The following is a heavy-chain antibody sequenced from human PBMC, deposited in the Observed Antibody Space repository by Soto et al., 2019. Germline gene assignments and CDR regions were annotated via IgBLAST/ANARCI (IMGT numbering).Heavy chain of an antibody. Sequence: SETLSLTCAVYGGSFSGYYWSWIRQPPGKGLEWIGEINHSGSTNYNPSLKSRVTISVDTSKNQFSLKLSSVTAADTAVYYCARDGVIAARRVNLRGQTRYYFDYWGQGTLVTVSS. D-gene: IGHD6-6*01. V-gene: IGHV4-34*01. J-gene: IGHJ4*02. CDR1: GGSFSGYY. CDR2: INHSGST. CDR3: ARDGVIAARRVNLRGQTRYYFDY.